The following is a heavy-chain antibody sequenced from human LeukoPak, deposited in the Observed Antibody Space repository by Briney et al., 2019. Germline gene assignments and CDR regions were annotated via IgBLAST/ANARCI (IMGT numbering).Heavy chain of an antibody. Sequence: QTGGSLRLSCVNSGFTFSGYWMHWVRQGPEKGLELVSRIDNDGHGIIYADSVKGRFTTSRDNVKNTLYLQMNSLRVEDTAVYYCAAGGGWDPSFGVVTHIDAWGKGTTVVVS. V-gene: IGHV3-74*01. CDR3: AAGGGWDPSFGVVTHIDA. CDR1: GFTFSGYW. CDR2: IDNDGHGI. J-gene: IGHJ6*03. D-gene: IGHD3-3*01.